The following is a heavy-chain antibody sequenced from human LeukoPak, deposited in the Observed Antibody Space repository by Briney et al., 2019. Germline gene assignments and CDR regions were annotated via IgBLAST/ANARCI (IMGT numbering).Heavy chain of an antibody. CDR3: ARAGVLLWFGEFSAFDY. J-gene: IGHJ4*02. V-gene: IGHV1-3*01. Sequence: ASVKVSCKASGYTFTSYAMHWVRQAPGQRLEWMGWINAGSGNTKYSQKFQGRVTITRDTSASTAYMELSSLRSEDTAVYYCARAGVLLWFGEFSAFDYWGQGTLVTVSS. CDR2: INAGSGNT. D-gene: IGHD3-10*01. CDR1: GYTFTSYA.